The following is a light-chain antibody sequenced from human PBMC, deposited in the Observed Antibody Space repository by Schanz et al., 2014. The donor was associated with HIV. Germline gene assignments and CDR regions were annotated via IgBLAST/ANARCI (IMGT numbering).Light chain of an antibody. CDR1: QSISRY. J-gene: IGKJ1*01. CDR3: QKYDRAPWT. V-gene: IGKV1-39*01. CDR2: AAS. Sequence: DIHMTQSPSSLSASVGDRVTITCRASQSISRYLNWYQQKPGKAPKLLIYAASSLQSGVPSRFSGSGSGTDFTLTISSLQPEDVATYYCQKYDRAPWTFGQGTTVEIK.